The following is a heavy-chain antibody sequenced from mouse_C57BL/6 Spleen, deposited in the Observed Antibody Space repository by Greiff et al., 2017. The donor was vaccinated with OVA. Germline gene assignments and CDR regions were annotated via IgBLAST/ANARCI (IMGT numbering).Heavy chain of an antibody. J-gene: IGHJ4*01. CDR3: ARDSNYSYYAMDY. CDR2: IHPNSGST. V-gene: IGHV1-64*01. CDR1: GYTFTSYW. Sequence: VQLQQSGAELVKPGASVKLSCKASGYTFTSYWMHWVKQRPGQGLEWIGMIHPNSGSTNYNEKFKSKATLTVDKSSSTAYMQLSSLTSEDSAVYYCARDSNYSYYAMDYWGQGTSVTVSS. D-gene: IGHD2-5*01.